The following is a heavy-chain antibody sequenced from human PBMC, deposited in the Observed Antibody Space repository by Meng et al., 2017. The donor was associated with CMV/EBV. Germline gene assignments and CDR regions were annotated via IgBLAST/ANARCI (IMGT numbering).Heavy chain of an antibody. CDR2: LSYDGSNK. Sequence: VQRVGAGGCVVQPGWSVRIYIPPPGFTFSSYAMRWVRQAPGKGLEWVAVLSYDGSNKYYADSVKGRFTISRDNSKNTLYLQMNSLRAEDTAVYYCAGYSEPDYWGQGTLVTVSS. V-gene: IGHV3-30-3*01. D-gene: IGHD2-15*01. CDR1: GFTFSSYA. CDR3: AGYSEPDY. J-gene: IGHJ4*02.